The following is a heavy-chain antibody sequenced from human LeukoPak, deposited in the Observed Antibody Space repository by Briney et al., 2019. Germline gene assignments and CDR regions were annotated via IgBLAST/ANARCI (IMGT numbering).Heavy chain of an antibody. D-gene: IGHD2-2*01. J-gene: IGHJ6*04. Sequence: SLRLSCAASGFRFSSYGMHCVRQAPGKGLEWVAVISYDGSNKYYAASVKGRFTISRDNSKNTLYLQMNSLRAEDTAVYYCAKGRYCSSTSCGYYGMDVWGKGTTVTVSS. CDR3: AKGRYCSSTSCGYYGMDV. V-gene: IGHV3-30*18. CDR1: GFRFSSYG. CDR2: ISYDGSNK.